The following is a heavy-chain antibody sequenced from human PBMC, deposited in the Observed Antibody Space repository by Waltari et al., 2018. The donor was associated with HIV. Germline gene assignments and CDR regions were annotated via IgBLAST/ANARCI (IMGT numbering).Heavy chain of an antibody. CDR3: AKDARFLDLDYYYGMDV. CDR1: GLPFSRNG. Sequence: QVQLVESGGGVVQLGRSLRLSCGASGLPFSRNGLPWVRQAPGKGLEWVAVISYDGSNKYYADSVKGRFTISRDNSKNTLYLQMNSLRAEDTAVYYCAKDARFLDLDYYYGMDVWGQGTTVTVSS. CDR2: ISYDGSNK. D-gene: IGHD3-3*01. V-gene: IGHV3-30*18. J-gene: IGHJ6*02.